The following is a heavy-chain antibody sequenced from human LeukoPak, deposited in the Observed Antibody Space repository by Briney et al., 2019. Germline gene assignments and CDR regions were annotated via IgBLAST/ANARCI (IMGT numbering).Heavy chain of an antibody. J-gene: IGHJ4*02. Sequence: GASVKVSCKASGGTFSSYAISWVRQAPGQGLEWMGRIIPISGTANYAQKFQGRVTITTDESTSTAYMELSSLRSEDTAVYYCARSYDYVWGSYRHWGQGTLVTVSS. CDR3: ARSYDYVWGSYRH. D-gene: IGHD3-16*02. V-gene: IGHV1-69*05. CDR2: IIPISGTA. CDR1: GGTFSSYA.